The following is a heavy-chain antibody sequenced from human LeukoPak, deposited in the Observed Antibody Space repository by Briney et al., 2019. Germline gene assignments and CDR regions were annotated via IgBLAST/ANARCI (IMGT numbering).Heavy chain of an antibody. V-gene: IGHV3-30*18. J-gene: IGHJ4*02. CDR3: ANDLGWIQLNLG. Sequence: PGGSLRLSCAASGFTFSSHDMHWVRQAPGEGLEWVSIISYDGGKKDYADSVKGRFTISRDNSKNTLYLQMNSLRAEDTAVYYCANDLGWIQLNLGRGQGTLVTVSS. CDR2: ISYDGGKK. D-gene: IGHD5-18*01. CDR1: GFTFSSHD.